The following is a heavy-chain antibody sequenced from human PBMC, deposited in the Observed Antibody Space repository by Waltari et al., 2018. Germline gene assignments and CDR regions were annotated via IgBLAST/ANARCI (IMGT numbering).Heavy chain of an antibody. D-gene: IGHD2-15*01. J-gene: IGHJ6*03. CDR3: AKEGTVAATYMDV. V-gene: IGHV3-23*03. Sequence: ELQRLDSGGGWVRPGGSLNLPCPASGFPFSGYAMGWSRQVPGKGLEWVSVIYSGGSSTYYADSVKGRFTISRDNSKNTLYLQMNSLRAEDTAVYYCAKEGTVAATYMDVWGKGTTVTVSS. CDR1: GFPFSGYA. CDR2: IYSGGSST.